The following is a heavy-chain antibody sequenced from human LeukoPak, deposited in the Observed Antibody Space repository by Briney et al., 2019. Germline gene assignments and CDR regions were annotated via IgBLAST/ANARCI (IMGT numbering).Heavy chain of an antibody. V-gene: IGHV4-30-4*01. CDR2: IYYGGST. CDR1: SGSISSNDYY. Sequence: SETLSLTCTVSSGSISSNDYYWNWIRQAPGKGLEWIGYIYYGGSTYYNPSLQSRVTLSVDTSKNQFFLRLTSVTAADTAVYYCARVTATSHDISAISPAFDYWGPGTLVTVSS. D-gene: IGHD3-22*01. J-gene: IGHJ4*02. CDR3: ARVTATSHDISAISPAFDY.